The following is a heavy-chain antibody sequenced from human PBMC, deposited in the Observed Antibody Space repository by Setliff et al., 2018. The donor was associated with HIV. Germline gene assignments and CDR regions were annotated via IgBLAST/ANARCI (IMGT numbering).Heavy chain of an antibody. CDR1: GFTFSSYE. J-gene: IGHJ3*02. CDR3: AREKGSYSSSWTRTDAFDI. CDR2: ISSGGSSI. D-gene: IGHD6-13*01. Sequence: GSLRLSCAASGFTFSSYEMNWVRQAPGKGLEWASYISSGGSSIYYADSVKGRFTISRDNSKNTLYLQMSSLRAEDTAVYYCAREKGSYSSSWTRTDAFDIWGQGTMVTVSS. V-gene: IGHV3-48*03.